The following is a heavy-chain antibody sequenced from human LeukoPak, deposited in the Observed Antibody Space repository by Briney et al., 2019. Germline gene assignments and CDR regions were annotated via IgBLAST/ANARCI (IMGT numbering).Heavy chain of an antibody. J-gene: IGHJ3*02. CDR2: INWNGGST. CDR3: VRGQSNYGSGSQTFDI. Sequence: GGSLRLSCAASGFTFDDYGMSWVRQAPGKGLEWVSGINWNGGSTGYADSVKGRFSISRDNAHNSLYLQVSSQLCDSPAWYYVVRGQSNYGSGSQTFDIWGQGTMVTVSS. D-gene: IGHD3-10*01. CDR1: GFTFDDYG. V-gene: IGHV3-20*04.